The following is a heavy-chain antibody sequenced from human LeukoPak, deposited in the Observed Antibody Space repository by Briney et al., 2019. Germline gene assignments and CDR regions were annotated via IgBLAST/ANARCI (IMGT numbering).Heavy chain of an antibody. CDR3: ARERDYYDSSGYGCYFDY. CDR1: GGSISSYH. J-gene: IGHJ4*02. D-gene: IGHD3-22*01. CDR2: IYTSGST. Sequence: SETLSLTCTVSGGSISSYHWSWIRQPAGKGLEWIGRIYTSGSTNYNPSLKSRVTMSVDTSKNQFSLKLSSVTAADTAVYYCARERDYYDSSGYGCYFDYWGQGTLVTVSP. V-gene: IGHV4-4*07.